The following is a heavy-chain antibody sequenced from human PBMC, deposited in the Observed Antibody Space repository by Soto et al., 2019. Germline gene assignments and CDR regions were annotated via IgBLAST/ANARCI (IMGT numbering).Heavy chain of an antibody. D-gene: IGHD6-13*01. CDR1: GYSFTSYW. V-gene: IGHV5-10-1*01. J-gene: IGHJ6*02. CDR2: IDPSDSYT. CDR3: ASIAAAGTDYYYYGMDV. Sequence: PGESLKISCKGSGYSFTSYWISWVRQMPGKGLEWMGRIDPSDSYTNYSPSFQGHVTISADKSISTAYLQWSSLKASDTAMYYCASIAAAGTDYYYYGMDVWGQGTTVTSP.